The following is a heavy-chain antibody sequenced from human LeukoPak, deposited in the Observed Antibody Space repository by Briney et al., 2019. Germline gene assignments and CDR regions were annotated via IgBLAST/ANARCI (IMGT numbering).Heavy chain of an antibody. D-gene: IGHD2-21*02. Sequence: ASVKVSCKASGGTFSSYAISWVRQAPGQGLEWMGRIIPILGIANYAQKFQGRVTITADKSTSTAYMELSSLRSEDTAVYYCARVAIVVVTEPDVWGQGTTVTVSS. J-gene: IGHJ6*02. CDR3: ARVAIVVVTEPDV. V-gene: IGHV1-69*04. CDR1: GGTFSSYA. CDR2: IIPILGIA.